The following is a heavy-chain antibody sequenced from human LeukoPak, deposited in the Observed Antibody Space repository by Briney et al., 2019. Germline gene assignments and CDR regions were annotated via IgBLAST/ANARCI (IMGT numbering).Heavy chain of an antibody. Sequence: GGSLRLSCAASGFTFSSYAMSWVRQAPGKGLEWVSAISGSGDSTYYADSVKGRFTISRDNSKNTLYLQMNSLRVEDTAVYYCARDATGSSSWYFFDCWGQGTLVTVSS. V-gene: IGHV3-23*01. CDR1: GFTFSSYA. CDR2: ISGSGDST. CDR3: ARDATGSSSWYFFDC. J-gene: IGHJ4*02. D-gene: IGHD6-13*01.